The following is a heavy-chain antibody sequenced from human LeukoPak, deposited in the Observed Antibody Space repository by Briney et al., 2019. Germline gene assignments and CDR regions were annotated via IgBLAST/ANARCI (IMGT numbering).Heavy chain of an antibody. Sequence: ASVKVSCKASGYTFTSYDINWVRQATGQGLEGMGWMIPNSGNTGYAQKFQGRVTMTRNTSITTAYMELSSLRSEDTAVYYCARPCQNGARDFDYWVQGTLVTVSS. CDR2: MIPNSGNT. V-gene: IGHV1-8*01. D-gene: IGHD2-8*01. CDR3: ARPCQNGARDFDY. CDR1: GYTFTSYD. J-gene: IGHJ4*02.